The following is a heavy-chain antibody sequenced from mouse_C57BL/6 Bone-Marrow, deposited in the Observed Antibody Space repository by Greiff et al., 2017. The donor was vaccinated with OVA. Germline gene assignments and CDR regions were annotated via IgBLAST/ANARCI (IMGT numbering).Heavy chain of an antibody. CDR3: AREGDGYYDAMDY. D-gene: IGHD2-3*01. J-gene: IGHJ4*01. Sequence: EVKLVESGGGLVKPGGSLKLSCAASGFTFSDYGMHWVRQAPEKGLAWVAYISSGSSTIYYADTVKGRFTISRDNAKNTLFRQMTSLRSEDTAMYYCAREGDGYYDAMDYWGQGTSVTVSS. CDR2: ISSGSSTI. CDR1: GFTFSDYG. V-gene: IGHV5-17*01.